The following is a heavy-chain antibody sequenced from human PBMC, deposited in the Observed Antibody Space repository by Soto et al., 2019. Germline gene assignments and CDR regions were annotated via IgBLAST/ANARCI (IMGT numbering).Heavy chain of an antibody. J-gene: IGHJ6*02. Sequence: ASVKVSCKASGYTFTGYYMHWVRQAPGQGLEWMGWINPNSGGTNYAQKFQGRVTMTRDTSISTAYMELSRLRSDDTAVYYRAREWGYYDSSGYYTPSYYGMDVWGQGTTVTVSS. V-gene: IGHV1-2*02. CDR1: GYTFTGYY. CDR2: INPNSGGT. D-gene: IGHD3-22*01. CDR3: AREWGYYDSSGYYTPSYYGMDV.